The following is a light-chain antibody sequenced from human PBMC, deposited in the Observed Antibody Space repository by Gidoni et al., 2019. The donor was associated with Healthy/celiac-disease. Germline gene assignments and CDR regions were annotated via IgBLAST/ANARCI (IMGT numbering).Light chain of an antibody. CDR1: QSISSW. J-gene: IGKJ1*01. V-gene: IGKV1-5*03. CDR3: QQYNSYRT. Sequence: DIQMTQSPSTLSASVGDRVTITCRASQSISSWLAWYQQKPGKAPKLLIYKASSLESGVPSRFSGSGSGTEFTLTISSLQPDYFATYYCQQYNSYRTFGQGTKVEIK. CDR2: KAS.